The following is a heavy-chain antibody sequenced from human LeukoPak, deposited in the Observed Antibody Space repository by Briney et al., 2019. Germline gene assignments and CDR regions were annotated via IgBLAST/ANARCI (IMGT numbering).Heavy chain of an antibody. CDR3: ARHGGAAAAIDY. CDR2: IYYSGTT. D-gene: IGHD6-13*01. CDR1: GGFVSNSSYF. V-gene: IGHV4-39*01. Sequence: SETLSLTCTVSGGFVSNSSYFWGWIRQPPGKGLEWIGSIYYSGTTYYNPSLKSRITISVDTSKDQFSLKLNSVTAADTAVYYCARHGGAAAAIDYWGQGTLVTVSS. J-gene: IGHJ4*02.